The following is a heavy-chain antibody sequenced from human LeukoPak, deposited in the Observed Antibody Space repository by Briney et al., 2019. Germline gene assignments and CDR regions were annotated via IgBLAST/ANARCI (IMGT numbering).Heavy chain of an antibody. V-gene: IGHV4-59*08. D-gene: IGHD3-22*01. CDR3: ARSTYYYDSSGYYYEALGIDY. Sequence: SETLSLTCTVSGGSISSYYWSWIRQPPGKGLEWIGYIYYSGSTNYNPSLKSRVTISVDTSKNQFSVKLSSVTAADTAVYYCARSTYYYDSSGYYYEALGIDYWGQGTLVTVSS. CDR1: GGSISSYY. J-gene: IGHJ4*02. CDR2: IYYSGST.